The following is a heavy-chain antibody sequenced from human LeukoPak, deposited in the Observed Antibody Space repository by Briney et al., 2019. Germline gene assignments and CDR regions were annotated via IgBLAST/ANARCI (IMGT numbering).Heavy chain of an antibody. CDR1: GFTFSSYA. CDR3: AKYGLGSGIQVWGDFGMDV. V-gene: IGHV3-23*01. J-gene: IGHJ6*02. CDR2: ISGSGGST. D-gene: IGHD5-18*01. Sequence: GGSLRLSCAASGFTFSSYAMNWVRQAPGKGLEWVSGISGSGGSTYYAHSVKGRFTISRDNSKNTLYLQMNSLRAEDTAVYYCAKYGLGSGIQVWGDFGMDVWGQGTTVTVSS.